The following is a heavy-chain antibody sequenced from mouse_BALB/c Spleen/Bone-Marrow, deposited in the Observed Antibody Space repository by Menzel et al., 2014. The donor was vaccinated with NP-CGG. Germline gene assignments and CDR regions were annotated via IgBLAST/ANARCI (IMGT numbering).Heavy chain of an antibody. CDR2: IYPGNVNT. V-gene: IGHV1S56*01. J-gene: IGHJ4*01. Sequence: VQLQQSGPELVKPGASVRISCKASGYTFTSYYIHWVKQRPGQGLEWIGWIYPGNVNTKYNEKFKGKATLTADKSSSQAYMQLSSLTSEDSAVYFCARSRWDGYDDYAMDYWGQGTSVTVSS. CDR3: ARSRWDGYDDYAMDY. CDR1: GYTFTSYY. D-gene: IGHD2-2*01.